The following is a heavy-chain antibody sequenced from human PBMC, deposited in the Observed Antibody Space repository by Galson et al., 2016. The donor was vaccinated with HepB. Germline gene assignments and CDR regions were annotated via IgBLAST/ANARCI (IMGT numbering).Heavy chain of an antibody. CDR3: ASETAASHYFES. J-gene: IGHJ4*02. D-gene: IGHD2-15*01. CDR2: IYTGGST. V-gene: IGHV3-53*01. Sequence: SLRLSCAASGFTVNHNYMTWVRQAPGKGLEWVSVIYTGGSTYYADSVKGRFAISRDNSKNTVYLQMNSLRAEDTAVYYCASETAASHYFESWGQGTLVTVSS. CDR1: GFTVNHNY.